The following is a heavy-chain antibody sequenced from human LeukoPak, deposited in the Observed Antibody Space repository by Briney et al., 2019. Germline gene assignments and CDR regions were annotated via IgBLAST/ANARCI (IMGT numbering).Heavy chain of an antibody. CDR1: GGSISSYY. J-gene: IGHJ2*01. CDR3: ARGIFKSSRARPKLWYFDL. D-gene: IGHD6-6*01. V-gene: IGHV4-4*07. CDR2: IYTSGST. Sequence: SETLSLTCIVSGGSISSYYWSWIRQPAGKGLEWIGRIYTSGSTNYNPSLKSRVTMSVDTSKNQFSLKLSSVTAADTAVYYCARGIFKSSRARPKLWYFDLWGRGTLVTVSS.